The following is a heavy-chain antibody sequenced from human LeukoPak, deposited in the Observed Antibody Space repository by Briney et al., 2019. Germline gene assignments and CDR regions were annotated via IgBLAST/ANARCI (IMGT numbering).Heavy chain of an antibody. CDR3: ARGLSIAARRRAPFDY. J-gene: IGHJ4*02. CDR2: INHSGST. CDR1: GGSFSGYY. V-gene: IGHV4-34*01. D-gene: IGHD6-6*01. Sequence: PSETLSLTCAVYGGSFSGYYWSWIRQPPGEGLEWIGEINHSGSTNYNPSLKSRVTISVDTSKNQFSLKLSSVTAADTAVYYRARGLSIAARRRAPFDYWGQGTLVTVSS.